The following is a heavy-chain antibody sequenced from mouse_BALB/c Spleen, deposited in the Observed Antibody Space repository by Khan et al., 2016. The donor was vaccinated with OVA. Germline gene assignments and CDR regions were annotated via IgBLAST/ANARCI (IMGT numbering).Heavy chain of an antibody. CDR1: GYTFTDYA. D-gene: IGHD1-3*01. Sequence: QVQLMQSGAELVRPGVSVKISCKGSGYTFTDYAMHWVKQSHAKSLEWIGVISTYYGDASYNQKFKGKATMTVDKSSSTAYMELARLTSEDSACMYVVGGSGNARFAYWGQGTLVTVSA. J-gene: IGHJ3*01. CDR3: VGGSGNARFAY. CDR2: ISTYYGDA. V-gene: IGHV1S137*01.